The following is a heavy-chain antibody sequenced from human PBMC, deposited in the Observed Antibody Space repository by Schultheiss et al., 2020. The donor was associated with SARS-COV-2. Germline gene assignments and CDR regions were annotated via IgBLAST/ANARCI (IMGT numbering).Heavy chain of an antibody. V-gene: IGHV1-2*02. J-gene: IGHJ4*02. CDR1: GYTFTGYY. Sequence: ASVKVSCKASGYTFTGYYMHWVRQAPGQGLEWMGWINPNSGGTNYAQKLQGRVTMTTDTSTSTAYMELRSLRSDDTAVYYCARDIPDIVVVPAAMGPGGIDYWGQGTLVTVSS. CDR2: INPNSGGT. D-gene: IGHD2-2*01. CDR3: ARDIPDIVVVPAAMGPGGIDY.